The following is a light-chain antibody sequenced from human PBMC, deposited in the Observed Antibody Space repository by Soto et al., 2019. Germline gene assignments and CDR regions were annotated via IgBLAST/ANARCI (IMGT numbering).Light chain of an antibody. V-gene: IGLV4-69*01. J-gene: IGLJ7*01. Sequence: QPVLTQSPSASASLGASVKLTCTLSSGHSSYAIAWNQQQPEKGPRYLMNLNSGGSHSKGDGIPDRFSGSSSGAERYLTISSLQSEDEADYYCRTWGTGVFGGGTQLTVL. CDR3: RTWGTGV. CDR2: LNSGGSH. CDR1: SGHSSYA.